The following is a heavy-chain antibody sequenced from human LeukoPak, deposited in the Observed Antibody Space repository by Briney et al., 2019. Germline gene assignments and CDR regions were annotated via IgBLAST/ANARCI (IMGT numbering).Heavy chain of an antibody. J-gene: IGHJ6*03. CDR1: GFSFSSYN. D-gene: IGHD1-26*01. V-gene: IGHV3-21*01. CDR3: ARDPYSGSYGGYYHNYMDV. Sequence: GGSLRLSCAASGFSFSSYNMTWARQAPGKGPEWVSSITSSGSYMFYADSVKGRFTISRDNAENSLYLQMNSLRVEDTAAYFCARDPYSGSYGGYYHNYMDVWGKGTTVTVSS. CDR2: ITSSGSYM.